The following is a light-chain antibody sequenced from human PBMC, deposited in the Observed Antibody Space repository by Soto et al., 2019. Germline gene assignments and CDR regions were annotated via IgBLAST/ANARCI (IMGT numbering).Light chain of an antibody. CDR3: QQYGSSLCR. CDR1: QSVSSSY. J-gene: IGKJ1*01. V-gene: IGKV3-20*01. CDR2: GAS. Sequence: EIVLTQSPGTLSLSPGERATLSCRASQSVSSSYLAWYQQKPGQAPRLLIYGASSRATGIPDRFSGSGSGTDFTLTISRLEPEDFAVYYCQQYGSSLCRFGQETKVDIK.